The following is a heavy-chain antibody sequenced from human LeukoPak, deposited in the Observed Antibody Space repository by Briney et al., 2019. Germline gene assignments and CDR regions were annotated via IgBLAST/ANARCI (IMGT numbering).Heavy chain of an antibody. CDR3: ARGGYSSSWYLNWFDP. CDR2: IYHSGST. J-gene: IGHJ5*02. Sequence: PSETLSLTCAVSGGSISSSYWWSWVRQPPGKGLEWIGEIYHSGSTNYNPSLRSRVTISVDTSKNQFSLKLSSVTAADTAVYYCARGGYSSSWYLNWFDPWGQGTLVTVSS. V-gene: IGHV4-4*02. CDR1: GGSISSSYW. D-gene: IGHD6-13*01.